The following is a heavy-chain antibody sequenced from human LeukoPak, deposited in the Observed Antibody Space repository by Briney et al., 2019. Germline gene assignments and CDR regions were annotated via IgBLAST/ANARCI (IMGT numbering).Heavy chain of an antibody. CDR3: ATDYYYDSSGSYYTVDY. V-gene: IGHV1-24*01. D-gene: IGHD3-22*01. CDR1: GYTFTSYG. CDR2: FDPEDGET. Sequence: GASVKVSCKASGYTFTSYGINWVRQATGQGLEWMGGFDPEDGETFYAQKFQGRVTMTEDTSTDTAYMELSSLRSEDTAVYYCATDYYYDSSGSYYTVDYWGQGTLVTVSS. J-gene: IGHJ4*02.